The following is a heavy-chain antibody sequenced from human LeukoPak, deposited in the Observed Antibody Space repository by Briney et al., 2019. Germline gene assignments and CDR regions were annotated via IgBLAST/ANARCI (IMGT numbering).Heavy chain of an antibody. CDR3: VRDGEGVAISVNYWFDP. D-gene: IGHD3-10*01. V-gene: IGHV1-8*01. Sequence: ASVKVSCKASGYTFTSYDINWVRQATGQGLEWMGWMNPNSGNTGYAQKFQGRVTMTRDTSISTAYMELRSLRSEDTAMYYCVRDGEGVAISVNYWFDPWGQGTLVTVS. CDR2: MNPNSGNT. CDR1: GYTFTSYD. J-gene: IGHJ5*02.